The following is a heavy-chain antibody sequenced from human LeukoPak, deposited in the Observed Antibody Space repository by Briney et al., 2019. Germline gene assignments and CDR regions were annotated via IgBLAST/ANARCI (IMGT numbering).Heavy chain of an antibody. V-gene: IGHV3-30*02. Sequence: PGGSLRLSCAVSGFTFSSYGMHWVRQAPGKGLEWVAFIRYDGSNKYYADSVKGRFTISRDNSKNTLYLQMNSLRAEDTAVYYCAKDRIAAAGHWGQGTLVTVSS. CDR3: AKDRIAAAGH. CDR1: GFTFSSYG. CDR2: IRYDGSNK. J-gene: IGHJ4*02. D-gene: IGHD6-13*01.